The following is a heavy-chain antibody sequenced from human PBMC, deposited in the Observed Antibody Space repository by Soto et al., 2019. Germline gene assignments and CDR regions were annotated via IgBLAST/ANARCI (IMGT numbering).Heavy chain of an antibody. V-gene: IGHV1-18*01. CDR1: GYTFTSYG. D-gene: IGHD3-10*01. Sequence: ASVKVSCKASGYTFTSYGISWVRQAPGQGLEWMGWISAYNGNTNYAQKLQGRVTMTTDTSTSTAYMELRSLRSDDTAVYYRARGERVLWFGEVPDAFGIWGQGTMVTVSS. CDR2: ISAYNGNT. J-gene: IGHJ3*02. CDR3: ARGERVLWFGEVPDAFGI.